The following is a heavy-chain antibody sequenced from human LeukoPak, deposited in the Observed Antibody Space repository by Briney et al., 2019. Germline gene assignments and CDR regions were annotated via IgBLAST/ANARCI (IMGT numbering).Heavy chain of an antibody. Sequence: SETLSLTCTVSGGSISSGDYYWSWIRQPPGKGLEWFGYIYYSGSTYYNPSLKSRVTISVDTSKNQFSLKLSSVTAADTAVYYCARGSAGYSGYENYWFDPWGQGTLVTVSS. CDR2: IYYSGST. J-gene: IGHJ5*02. CDR3: ARGSAGYSGYENYWFDP. V-gene: IGHV4-30-4*01. CDR1: GGSISSGDYY. D-gene: IGHD5-12*01.